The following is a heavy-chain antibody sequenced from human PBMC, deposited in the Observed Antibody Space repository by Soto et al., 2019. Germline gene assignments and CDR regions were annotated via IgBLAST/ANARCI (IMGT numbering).Heavy chain of an antibody. Sequence: SETLSLTCTVSGGSISSYYWSWIRQPPGKGLEWIGYIYYSGSTNYNPSLKSRVTISVDTSKNQFSLKLSSVTAADTAVYYCARVYGDYGGFFEYWGQGTQVTVSS. CDR3: ARVYGDYGGFFEY. D-gene: IGHD4-17*01. CDR2: IYYSGST. V-gene: IGHV4-59*01. CDR1: GGSISSYY. J-gene: IGHJ4*02.